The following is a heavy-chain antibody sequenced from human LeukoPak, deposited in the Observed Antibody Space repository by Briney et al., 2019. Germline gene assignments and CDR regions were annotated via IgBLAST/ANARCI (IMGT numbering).Heavy chain of an antibody. CDR2: ISPNADRT. D-gene: IGHD3-22*01. J-gene: IGHJ4*02. Sequence: GSLRLSCAASGFTFGSYAMSWVRQAPGKGLGWVSGISPNADRTSKSDSGEGSFTISRDNPRNTLYLQMNSLRDDDTAVYYCAIMHGYYDGSGYWVQWGQGTLVTVSS. CDR3: AIMHGYYDGSGYWVQ. V-gene: IGHV3-23*01. CDR1: GFTFGSYA.